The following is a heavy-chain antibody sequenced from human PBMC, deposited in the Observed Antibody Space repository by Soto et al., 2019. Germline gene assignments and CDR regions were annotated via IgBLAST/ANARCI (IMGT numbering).Heavy chain of an antibody. V-gene: IGHV1-8*01. Sequence: ASVKVSFKAFGYSFTSYDISWVRQATGQGREWMGWMNPNSGNTGYAQKLQGRVTMTRDTSISTAYMELSSLRSADTAVYYCGRVGMGHCSGATCYATLYYYSYYLDVWGQGTTVTVSS. J-gene: IGHJ6*03. CDR1: GYSFTSYD. CDR3: GRVGMGHCSGATCYATLYYYSYYLDV. D-gene: IGHD2-15*01. CDR2: MNPNSGNT.